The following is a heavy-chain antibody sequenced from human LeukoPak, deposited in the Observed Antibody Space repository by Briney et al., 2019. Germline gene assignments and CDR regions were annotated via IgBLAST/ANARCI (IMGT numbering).Heavy chain of an antibody. CDR3: ARDLKIGYSSGWSNY. D-gene: IGHD6-19*01. CDR1: GYTFTSYG. CDR2: ISAYNGNT. J-gene: IGHJ4*02. Sequence: ASVKVSCKASGYTFTSYGISWVRQAPGQGLEWMGWISAYNGNTNYAQKLQGRVTMTTDTSTSTAYMELRSLRSDDTAVYYCARDLKIGYSSGWSNYWGQGTLVTVSS. V-gene: IGHV1-18*01.